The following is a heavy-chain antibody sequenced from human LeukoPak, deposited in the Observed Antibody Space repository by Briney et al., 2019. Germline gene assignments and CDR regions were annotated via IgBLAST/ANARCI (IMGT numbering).Heavy chain of an antibody. CDR3: ARDLYDFWSGYSVSDY. Sequence: GGSLRLSRAASGFTFSSYWMSWVRQAPGKGLEWVANIKQDGSEKYYVDSVKGRFTISRDNAKNSLYLQMNSLRAEDTAVYYCARDLYDFWSGYSVSDYWGQGTLVTVSS. J-gene: IGHJ4*02. D-gene: IGHD3-3*01. CDR1: GFTFSSYW. CDR2: IKQDGSEK. V-gene: IGHV3-7*01.